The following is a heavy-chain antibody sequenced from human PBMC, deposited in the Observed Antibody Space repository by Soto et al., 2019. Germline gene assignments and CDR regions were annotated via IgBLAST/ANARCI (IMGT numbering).Heavy chain of an antibody. Sequence: SGGSLRLSCAASGFTFTSYSMNWVRQAPGQGLEWVSYITSKSTTIKYADPVKGRFTVSRDNAKNSLYLQLNSLRDEDTAVYYCAREMGACSDSSCYPGPYDSWGQGTLVTVSS. CDR1: GFTFTSYS. CDR2: ITSKSTTI. D-gene: IGHD3-16*01. J-gene: IGHJ5*02. CDR3: AREMGACSDSSCYPGPYDS. V-gene: IGHV3-48*02.